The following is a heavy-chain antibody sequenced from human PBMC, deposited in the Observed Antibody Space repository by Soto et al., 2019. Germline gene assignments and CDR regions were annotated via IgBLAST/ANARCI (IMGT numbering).Heavy chain of an antibody. CDR3: ARGLITGSHYSGGWYYFDS. Sequence: QVQLQQSAAGLLKPSETLSLTCAVYGESFSGHIWTWIRQTPGKGLQWIGQINHSGSASYNPSLKRRVTISVHTSTSQFSLELSSVTAADTAVYYCARGLITGSHYSGGWYYFDSWGQGTQVTVSS. CDR1: GESFSGHI. V-gene: IGHV4-34*01. J-gene: IGHJ4*02. D-gene: IGHD6-19*01. CDR2: INHSGSA.